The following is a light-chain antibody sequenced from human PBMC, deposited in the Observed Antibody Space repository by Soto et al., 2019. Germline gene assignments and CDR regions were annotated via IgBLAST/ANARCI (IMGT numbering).Light chain of an antibody. CDR3: QQYVSSPPT. Sequence: EIVLTQSPGTLSLSPGERATLSCRASQRISSSYLAWYQQKPGQAPRLLIYDASSRATGIPDRFSGSGSGTDFTLTISRLEPEDFAVYYCQQYVSSPPTFGQGTEVEIK. CDR1: QRISSSY. J-gene: IGKJ1*01. CDR2: DAS. V-gene: IGKV3-20*01.